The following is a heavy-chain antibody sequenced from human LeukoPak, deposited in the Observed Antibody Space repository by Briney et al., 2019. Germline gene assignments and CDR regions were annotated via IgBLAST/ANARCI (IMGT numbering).Heavy chain of an antibody. Sequence: ASVKVSCKASGYTFTGYYMHWVRQAPGQGLEWMGWINPNSGGTNYAQKFRDRVTMTRDTSISTAYMELSGLRSDDTAVYYCAIPLVDGGSYWGQGTLVTVSS. V-gene: IGHV1-2*02. D-gene: IGHD3-10*01. J-gene: IGHJ4*02. CDR2: INPNSGGT. CDR1: GYTFTGYY. CDR3: AIPLVDGGSY.